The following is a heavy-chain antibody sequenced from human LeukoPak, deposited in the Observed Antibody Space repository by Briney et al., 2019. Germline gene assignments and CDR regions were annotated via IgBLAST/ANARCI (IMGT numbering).Heavy chain of an antibody. J-gene: IGHJ6*03. CDR2: ISAYNGNT. CDR3: ARLIYKRDGYTNYYYYMDV. Sequence: ASVKVSCKASGYTFTSYGISWVRQAPGQGLEWMGWISAYNGNTNYAQKLQGRVTMTTDTSTSTAYMELRSLRSDDTAVYYCARLIYKRDGYTNYYYYMDVWGKGTTVTVSS. V-gene: IGHV1-18*01. CDR1: GYTFTSYG. D-gene: IGHD5-24*01.